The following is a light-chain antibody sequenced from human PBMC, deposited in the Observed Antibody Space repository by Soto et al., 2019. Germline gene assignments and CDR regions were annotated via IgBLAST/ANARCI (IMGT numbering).Light chain of an antibody. V-gene: IGLV1-51*01. Sequence: QSVLTQPPSVSAAPGQKVTISCSGSSSNIAINYVSWYQQLPGTAPKLFINDNNKRPSGIPDRFSGSKSGTSATLGITGLQAGDVAYYYCGTWDSSLGAWLFGGGTQLTVL. CDR1: SSNIAINY. CDR3: GTWDSSLGAWL. CDR2: DNN. J-gene: IGLJ3*02.